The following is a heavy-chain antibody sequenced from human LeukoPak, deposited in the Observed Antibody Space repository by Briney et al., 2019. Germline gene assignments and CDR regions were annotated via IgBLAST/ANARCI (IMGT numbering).Heavy chain of an antibody. D-gene: IGHD3-3*01. CDR3: ARSQEPPSLEWSYFDY. Sequence: SETLSLTCTVSGGSISSYYWSWIRQPPGKGLEWIGYIYYSGSTNYNPSLKSRVTISVDTSKNQFSLKLSSVTAADTAVYYCARSQEPPSLEWSYFDYWGQGTLVTVSS. J-gene: IGHJ4*02. CDR2: IYYSGST. CDR1: GGSISSYY. V-gene: IGHV4-59*01.